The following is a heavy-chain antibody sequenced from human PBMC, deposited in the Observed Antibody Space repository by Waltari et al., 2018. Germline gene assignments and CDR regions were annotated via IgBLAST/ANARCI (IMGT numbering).Heavy chain of an antibody. J-gene: IGHJ4*02. Sequence: QEQLVESGGGVVQPGKSLRLSCAASGFIFNNYAMHWVRQTPGKGLEWVAIISYDGNNKYYADSVKGRFTISRDNSKNTLYLQMDSLNTEDTALYYCARPSSNYYYDNSGYPHYFDYWGQGTLVTVSS. CDR2: ISYDGNNK. V-gene: IGHV3-30*01. D-gene: IGHD3-22*01. CDR3: ARPSSNYYYDNSGYPHYFDY. CDR1: GFIFNNYA.